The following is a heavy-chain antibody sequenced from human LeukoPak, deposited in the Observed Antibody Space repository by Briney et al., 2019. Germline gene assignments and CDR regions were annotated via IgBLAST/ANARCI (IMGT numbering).Heavy chain of an antibody. CDR1: GFTFSSYG. J-gene: IGHJ2*01. V-gene: IGHV3-21*01. Sequence: GGSLRLSCAASGFTFSSYGMSWVRQAPGKGLEWVSSSNSGGSYKNYADSVKGRFTISRDNAKNSLFLQMNSLRAEDTAVYYCARAFLWFGELYVAHWYFDLWGRGTLVTVSS. D-gene: IGHD3-10*01. CDR2: SNSGGSYK. CDR3: ARAFLWFGELYVAHWYFDL.